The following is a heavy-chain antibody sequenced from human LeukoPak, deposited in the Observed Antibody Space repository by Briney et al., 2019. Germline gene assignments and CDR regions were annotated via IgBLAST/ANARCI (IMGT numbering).Heavy chain of an antibody. CDR3: ARDLHSSSWFAHY. Sequence: ASVKVSCTASGYTFTGYYILWVRQAPGQGLEWMGWINPNSGGTNYAQKFQGRVTMTRDTSISTAYMELSRLRSDDTAVYYCARDLHSSSWFAHYWGQGTLVTVSS. D-gene: IGHD6-13*01. V-gene: IGHV1-2*02. J-gene: IGHJ4*02. CDR1: GYTFTGYY. CDR2: INPNSGGT.